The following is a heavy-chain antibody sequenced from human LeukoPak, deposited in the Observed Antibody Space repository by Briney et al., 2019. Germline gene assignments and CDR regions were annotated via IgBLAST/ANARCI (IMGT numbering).Heavy chain of an antibody. V-gene: IGHV3-73*01. Sequence: PGGSLRLSCAASGFTFSDSAMHWVRQASGKGLEWVGRIRSKANSYATAYAASVRGRFTISRDDSTNTAYLQMDSLKTEGTAVYYCTRPSTTTGTTFWFDPWGQGTLVTVSS. J-gene: IGHJ5*02. CDR1: GFTFSDSA. CDR3: TRPSTTTGTTFWFDP. D-gene: IGHD1-1*01. CDR2: IRSKANSYAT.